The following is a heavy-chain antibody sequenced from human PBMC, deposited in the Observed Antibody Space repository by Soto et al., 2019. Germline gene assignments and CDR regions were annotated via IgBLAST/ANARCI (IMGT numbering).Heavy chain of an antibody. CDR1: GFTFSSYG. D-gene: IGHD4-4*01. J-gene: IGHJ4*02. CDR3: AKESGNYGRVMDY. Sequence: PGGSLRLSCAASGFTFSSYGMHWVRQAPGKGLEWVAVISYDGSNKYYADSVKGRFTISRDNSKNTLYLQMNSLRAEDTAVYYCAKESGNYGRVMDYWGQGTLVTVSS. V-gene: IGHV3-30*18. CDR2: ISYDGSNK.